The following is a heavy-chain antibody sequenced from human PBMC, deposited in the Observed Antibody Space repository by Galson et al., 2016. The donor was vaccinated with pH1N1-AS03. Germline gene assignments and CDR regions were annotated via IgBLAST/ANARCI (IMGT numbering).Heavy chain of an antibody. J-gene: IGHJ4*02. CDR1: GFTITKYW. V-gene: IGHV3-33*07. D-gene: IGHD4-17*01. CDR2: IWSDGSAE. Sequence: SLRLSCAASGFTITKYWMSWVRQAPGKGLEWVAVIWSDGSAEYYADSVRGRFTISKDNSKNTLYLQMSSLRAEDTAVYHCARGSHGDRSAFDYWGQGTLFTVSS. CDR3: ARGSHGDRSAFDY.